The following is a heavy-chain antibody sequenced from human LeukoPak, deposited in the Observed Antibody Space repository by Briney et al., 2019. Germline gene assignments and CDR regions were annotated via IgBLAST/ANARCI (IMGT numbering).Heavy chain of an antibody. D-gene: IGHD3-22*01. CDR1: GFTFSSYA. V-gene: IGHV3-23*01. CDR3: AKDSGATLDYYDSSGYHFDY. Sequence: GSLRLSCAASGFTFSSYAMSWVRQAPGKGLEWVSAISGSGGSTYYADSVKGRFTISRDNSKNTLYLQMNSLRAEDTAVYYCAKDSGATLDYYDSSGYHFDYWGQGTLVTVSS. J-gene: IGHJ4*02. CDR2: ISGSGGST.